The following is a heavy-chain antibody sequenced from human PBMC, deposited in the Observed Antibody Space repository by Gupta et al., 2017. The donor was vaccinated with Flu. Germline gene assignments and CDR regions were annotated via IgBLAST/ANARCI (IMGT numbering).Heavy chain of an antibody. CDR2: INAGNGNT. V-gene: IGHV1-3*01. CDR3: ARDRPDIAVAGDY. J-gene: IGHJ4*02. Sequence: QVQLVQSGAEVKKHGASVKVSCKASGYTFTSYAMHWVRQAPGQRLEWMGWINAGNGNTKYSQKFQGRVTITRDTSASTADMELSSLRSEDTAVYYCARDRPDIAVAGDYWGQGTLVTVSS. CDR1: GYTFTSYA. D-gene: IGHD6-19*01.